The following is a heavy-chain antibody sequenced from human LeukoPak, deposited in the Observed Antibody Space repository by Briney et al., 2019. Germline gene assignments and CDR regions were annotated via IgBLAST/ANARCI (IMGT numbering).Heavy chain of an antibody. Sequence: GGSLRLSCVPSGFSFSNYAMSWVRQAPGTGLEWVSSIPGSGGATYYADSVRGRFSISRDSSKNTVYLQMNSLRDEDTAVYYCARARPWDSSRSYYFGMDVWGHGTTVTVSS. V-gene: IGHV3-23*01. J-gene: IGHJ6*02. CDR2: IPGSGGAT. CDR3: ARARPWDSSRSYYFGMDV. D-gene: IGHD3-22*01. CDR1: GFSFSNYA.